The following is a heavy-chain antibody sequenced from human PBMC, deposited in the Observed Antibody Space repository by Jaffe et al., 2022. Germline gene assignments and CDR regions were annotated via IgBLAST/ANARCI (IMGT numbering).Heavy chain of an antibody. D-gene: IGHD4-4*01. CDR3: ARHQSFVDYSPYYYYYMDV. CDR1: GGSISSSTYY. V-gene: IGHV4-39*01. Sequence: QMQLQESGPGLVKPSETLSLTCTVSGGSISSSTYYWGWIRQPPGKGLEWIGNIYYSGSSYYNPSLKSRVTISVDTSKDQFSLKLISVTAADTAVYYCARHQSFVDYSPYYYYYMDVWGKGTTVTVSS. J-gene: IGHJ6*03. CDR2: IYYSGSS.